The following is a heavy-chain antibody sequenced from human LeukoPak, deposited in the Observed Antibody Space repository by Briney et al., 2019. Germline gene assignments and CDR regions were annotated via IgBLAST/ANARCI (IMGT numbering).Heavy chain of an antibody. Sequence: ASVKVSCKASGYTFTGYYMHWVRQAPGQGLEWMGWINPNSGGTNYAQKFQGRVTMARDTSISTAYMELSRLRSDDTAVYYCAREHLQGGGNSDYWGQGTLVTVSS. CDR3: AREHLQGGGNSDY. CDR2: INPNSGGT. D-gene: IGHD4-23*01. CDR1: GYTFTGYY. V-gene: IGHV1-2*02. J-gene: IGHJ4*02.